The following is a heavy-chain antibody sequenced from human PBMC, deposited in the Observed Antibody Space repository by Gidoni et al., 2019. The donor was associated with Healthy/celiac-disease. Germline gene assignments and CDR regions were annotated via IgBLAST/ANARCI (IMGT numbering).Heavy chain of an antibody. CDR2: IIPIFGTA. CDR1: GGTFSSYA. D-gene: IGHD6-13*01. J-gene: IGHJ4*02. Sequence: QVQLVQSGAEVKKPGSSVKVSCKASGGTFSSYAISWVRQAPRQGLEWMGGIIPIFGTANYAQKFQGRVTITADESTRTAYMELSSLRSEDTAVYYCASSRSAAARWGGFDYWGQGTLVTVSS. V-gene: IGHV1-69*01. CDR3: ASSRSAAARWGGFDY.